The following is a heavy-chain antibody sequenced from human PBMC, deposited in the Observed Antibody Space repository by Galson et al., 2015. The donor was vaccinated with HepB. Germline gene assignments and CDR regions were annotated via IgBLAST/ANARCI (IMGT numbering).Heavy chain of an antibody. D-gene: IGHD6-19*01. CDR3: ARGQWLTDLDS. V-gene: IGHV3-11*06. Sequence: SLRLSCAASGFTFSDYYMSWIRQAPGKGLEWVSYIGSSSSYTNYADSVKGRFTISRDNAKKSLHLQMNSLRAEDTAVYYCARGQWLTDLDSWGQGTLVTVSS. J-gene: IGHJ4*02. CDR2: IGSSSSYT. CDR1: GFTFSDYY.